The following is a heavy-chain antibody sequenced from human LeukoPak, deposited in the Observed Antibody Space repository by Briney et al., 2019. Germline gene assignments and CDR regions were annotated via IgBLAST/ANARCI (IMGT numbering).Heavy chain of an antibody. CDR3: ARSFLGDWYFDL. J-gene: IGHJ2*01. V-gene: IGHV4-4*07. CDR2: IYTSGST. Sequence: PSETLSLTCTVSGDSISSSSWSWIRQPAGKGLEWIGRIYTSGSTNYNPSLKSRVTMSVDTSKNQFFLKLSSVTAADTAVYYCARSFLGDWYFDLWGRGTLVTVSS. D-gene: IGHD1-26*01. CDR1: GDSISSSS.